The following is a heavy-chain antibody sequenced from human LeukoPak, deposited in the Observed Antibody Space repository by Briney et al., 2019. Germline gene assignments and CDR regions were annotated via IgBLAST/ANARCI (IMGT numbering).Heavy chain of an antibody. CDR3: ARGRYSSSWEYYYSYYMDV. Sequence: SETLSLTCSVSGYSISSGYYWVWIRQPPGKGLEWIGSIYHNGHTYNNPSLKSRVTISVDTSKNQFSLKLSSVTAADTAVYYCARGRYSSSWEYYYSYYMDVWGKGTTVTISS. V-gene: IGHV4-38-2*02. CDR1: GYSISSGYY. CDR2: IYHNGHT. D-gene: IGHD6-13*01. J-gene: IGHJ6*03.